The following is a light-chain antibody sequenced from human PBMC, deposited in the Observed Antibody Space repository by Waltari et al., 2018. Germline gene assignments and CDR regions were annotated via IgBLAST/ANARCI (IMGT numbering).Light chain of an antibody. CDR2: DVS. CDR1: NSDIGRYNY. V-gene: IGLV2-14*03. CDR3: ASYTSSNTVI. Sequence: QSALTQPASVSGSAGQSIAISCSGTNSDIGRYNYVSWYQHHPGNAPRLIIYDVSRWPSGVSNRFIGSKSGITASLAISGLQAEDEGDYFCASYTSSNTVIFGGGTRVTVL. J-gene: IGLJ2*01.